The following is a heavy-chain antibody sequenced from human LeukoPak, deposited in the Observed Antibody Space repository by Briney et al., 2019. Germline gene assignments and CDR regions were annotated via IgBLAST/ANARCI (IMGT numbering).Heavy chain of an antibody. Sequence: GGSLRLSCAASGLTVSSSYMSWVRQAPGKGLEWVSAIYSGGSTYYADSVKGRFAISRDNSKNTLSLQMNSLRAEDTAVYYCARVRTALTNWFDPWGQGTLVTVAS. J-gene: IGHJ5*02. CDR2: IYSGGST. V-gene: IGHV3-66*01. CDR1: GLTVSSSY. D-gene: IGHD2-21*02. CDR3: ARVRTALTNWFDP.